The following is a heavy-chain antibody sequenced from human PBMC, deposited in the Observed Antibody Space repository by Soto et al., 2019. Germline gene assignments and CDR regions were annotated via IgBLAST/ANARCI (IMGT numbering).Heavy chain of an antibody. D-gene: IGHD2-15*01. CDR2: IYHRGST. CDR1: GGSISIGGCS. V-gene: IGHV4-30-2*01. J-gene: IGHJ4*02. CDR3: ARGGGSPYHTHEFAF. Sequence: PSETLSLTFAVSGGSISIGGCSWTWIRQPPGEGLEWLGYIYHRGSTYYYPSLKSRVTISVDRSKNQFSRTLNSVTAADTAVYLCARGGGSPYHTHEFAFGGQGTLLTVSS.